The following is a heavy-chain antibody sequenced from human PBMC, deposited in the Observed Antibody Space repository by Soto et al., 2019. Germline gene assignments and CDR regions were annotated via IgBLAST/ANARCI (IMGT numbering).Heavy chain of an antibody. CDR2: ISQSGNT. CDR3: ARAPKVSGSSQTRPDF. J-gene: IGHJ4*02. CDR1: SGSFIGYY. D-gene: IGHD6-6*01. V-gene: IGHV4-34*01. Sequence: GTLTLTCSIYSGSFIGYYWSWIRQPPGKGLEWIGEISQSGNTNYSPSLKSRVSISIDTSKKQFSLNLASVSAADTAVYYCARAPKVSGSSQTRPDFWGQGTLVTVSS.